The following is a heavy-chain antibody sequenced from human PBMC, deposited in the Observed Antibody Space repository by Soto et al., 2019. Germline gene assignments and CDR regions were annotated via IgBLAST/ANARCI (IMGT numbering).Heavy chain of an antibody. Sequence: QVQLVESGGGVVQPGRSLRLSCAASGFTFSSYGMHWVRQAPGKGLEWVTVISFDGSKEYYADSAKGRFTISRDNSKNTLYLQMNSLTIEDTAVYYCAKSRASMVRGVVLYYGMDVWGHGTTVSVSS. V-gene: IGHV3-30*18. CDR3: AKSRASMVRGVVLYYGMDV. CDR1: GFTFSSYG. D-gene: IGHD3-10*01. J-gene: IGHJ6*02. CDR2: ISFDGSKE.